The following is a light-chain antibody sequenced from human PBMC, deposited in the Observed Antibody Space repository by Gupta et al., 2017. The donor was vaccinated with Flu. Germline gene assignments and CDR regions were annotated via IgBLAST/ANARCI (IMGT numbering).Light chain of an antibody. Sequence: DIVMTQSPLSLPVTPGEPASISCRSSQSLLHSNGYNYLDWYLQKPGQSPLLLIYLGSNRASGVPDKFSGSGSGTDFTLKISRVEAEDVGVYYCMQARQTPYIFGQGTKLEIK. CDR3: MQARQTPYI. CDR2: LGS. CDR1: QSLLHSNGYNY. J-gene: IGKJ2*01. V-gene: IGKV2-28*01.